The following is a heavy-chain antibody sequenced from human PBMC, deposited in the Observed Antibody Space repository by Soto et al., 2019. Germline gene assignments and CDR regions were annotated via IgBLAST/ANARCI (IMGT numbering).Heavy chain of an antibody. Sequence: ASVKVSCKASGYTFTSYGISWVRQAPGQGLEWMGWISAYNGNTNYAQKLQGRVTMTTDTSTSTAYMELRSLRSDDTAVYYCAGEATMIVVVTEYYFDYWGQGTLVTVSS. J-gene: IGHJ4*02. CDR3: AGEATMIVVVTEYYFDY. D-gene: IGHD3-22*01. CDR2: ISAYNGNT. V-gene: IGHV1-18*01. CDR1: GYTFTSYG.